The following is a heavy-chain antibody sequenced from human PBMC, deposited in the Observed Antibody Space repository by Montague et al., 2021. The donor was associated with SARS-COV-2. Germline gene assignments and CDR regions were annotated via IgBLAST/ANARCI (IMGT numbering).Heavy chain of an antibody. V-gene: IGHV4-39*02. J-gene: IGHJ4*02. CDR3: ARPGSVSGWFYFDD. CDR1: GESIDRDTYY. CDR2: LSSSGST. D-gene: IGHD6-19*01. Sequence: SETLSLTCIVSGESIDRDTYYWGWIRQSPGKGLEWIGSLSSSGSTYYNPSLRSRVTTSMDTSKNHFSLKVNSVTATDTAVYFCARPGSVSGWFYFDDWGQGTLVSVSS.